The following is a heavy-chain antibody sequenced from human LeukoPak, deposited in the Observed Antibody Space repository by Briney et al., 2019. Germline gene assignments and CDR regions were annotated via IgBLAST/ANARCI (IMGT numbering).Heavy chain of an antibody. CDR3: AKDGATWRDPEAH. J-gene: IGHJ4*02. V-gene: IGHV3-30*18. CDR1: GFTFSSYG. CDR2: ISYDGSNN. Sequence: GGSLRLSCAASGFTFSSYGMHWVRQAPGKGLEWVALISYDGSNNHYADSVKGRFTISRDDSKNTLYLQMNSLRAGDTAVYYCAKDGATWRDPEAHWGQGTLVTVSS. D-gene: IGHD3-16*01.